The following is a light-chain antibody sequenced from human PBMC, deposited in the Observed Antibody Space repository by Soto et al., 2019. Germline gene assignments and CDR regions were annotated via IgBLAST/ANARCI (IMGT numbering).Light chain of an antibody. CDR3: QSYDSSLSDSVV. Sequence: QSVLTQPPSVSGAPGQRVTISCTGSSSNIGAGYDIHWYQQLPGTAPKLLIYGNINRPSGVPDRFSGSKSGTSASLAITGLRAEDEAEYYCQSYDSSLSDSVVFGGGTKLTVL. J-gene: IGLJ2*01. CDR1: SSNIGAGYD. CDR2: GNI. V-gene: IGLV1-40*01.